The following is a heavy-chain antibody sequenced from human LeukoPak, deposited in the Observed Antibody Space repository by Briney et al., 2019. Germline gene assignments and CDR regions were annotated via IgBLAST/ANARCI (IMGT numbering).Heavy chain of an antibody. Sequence: ASVKVSCKASGGTFISYAISWVRQAPGQGLEWMGRIIPILGIANYAQKFQGRVTITADKSTSTAYMELSSLRSEDTAVYYCARDVGYGGKGGVWGQGTLVTVSS. J-gene: IGHJ4*02. D-gene: IGHD4-23*01. V-gene: IGHV1-69*04. CDR3: ARDVGYGGKGGV. CDR2: IIPILGIA. CDR1: GGTFISYA.